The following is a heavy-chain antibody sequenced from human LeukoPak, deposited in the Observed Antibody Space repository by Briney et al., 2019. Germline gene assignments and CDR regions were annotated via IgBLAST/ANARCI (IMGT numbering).Heavy chain of an antibody. D-gene: IGHD1-7*01. J-gene: IGHJ4*02. V-gene: IGHV3-23*01. CDR2: ISGSGGST. Sequence: GGSLRLSCAASEFTFSDHWMTWVRQAPGKGLEWVSAISGSGGSTYYADSVKGRFTISRDNSKNTLYLQMNSLRAEDTAVYYCAKVTQAAGTSEVFDYWGQGTLVTVSS. CDR1: EFTFSDHW. CDR3: AKVTQAAGTSEVFDY.